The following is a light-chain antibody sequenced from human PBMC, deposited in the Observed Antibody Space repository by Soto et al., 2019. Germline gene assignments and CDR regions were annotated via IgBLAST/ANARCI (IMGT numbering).Light chain of an antibody. J-gene: IGLJ1*01. Sequence: QSALTQPASVSGSPGQSITISCTGTSSDVGSYNLVSWYQQHPGKAPKLMIYEGSKRPSGVSNRFSGSKSGNTASLTISGLQAEDEADYYCCSDAGSRPYVFGTGTKLTVL. CDR3: CSDAGSRPYV. V-gene: IGLV2-23*01. CDR2: EGS. CDR1: SSDVGSYNL.